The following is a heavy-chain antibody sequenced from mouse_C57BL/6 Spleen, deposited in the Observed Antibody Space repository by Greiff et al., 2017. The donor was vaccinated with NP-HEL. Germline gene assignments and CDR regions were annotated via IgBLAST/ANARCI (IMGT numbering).Heavy chain of an antibody. V-gene: IGHV5-9*01. CDR2: ISGGGGNT. D-gene: IGHD3-3*01. CDR3: ARQGTYYYAMDY. CDR1: GFTFSSYT. J-gene: IGHJ4*01. Sequence: EVKVVESGGGLVKPGGSLKLSCAASGFTFSSYTMSWVRQTPEKRLEWVATISGGGGNTYYPDSVKGRFTISRDNAKNTLYLQMSSLRSEDTALYYCARQGTYYYAMDYWGQGTSVTVSS.